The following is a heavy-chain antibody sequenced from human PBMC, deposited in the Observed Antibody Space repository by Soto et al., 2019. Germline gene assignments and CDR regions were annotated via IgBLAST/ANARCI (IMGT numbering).Heavy chain of an antibody. J-gene: IGHJ6*02. D-gene: IGHD3-3*01. V-gene: IGHV4-30-4*01. Sequence: SETLSLTCTVPGGSISSGDYYWSWIRQPPGKGLEWIGYIYYSGSTYYNPSLKSRVTISVDTSKNQFSLKLSSVTAADTAVYYCARGFPVRINVLRFLEWPNPMDVWGQGTTVTVSS. CDR2: IYYSGST. CDR3: ARGFPVRINVLRFLEWPNPMDV. CDR1: GGSISSGDYY.